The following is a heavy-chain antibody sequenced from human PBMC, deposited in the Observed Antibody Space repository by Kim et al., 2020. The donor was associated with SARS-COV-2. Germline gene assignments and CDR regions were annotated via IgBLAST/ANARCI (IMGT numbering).Heavy chain of an antibody. J-gene: IGHJ3*02. CDR1: GFTFSSYD. CDR2: IGTAGDT. V-gene: IGHV3-13*04. CDR3: ARGVTRYSSVWARGEDAFDI. Sequence: GGSLRLSCAASGFTFSSYDMHWVRQATGKGLEWVSAIGTAGDTYYPGSVKGRFTISRENAKNSLYLQMNSLRAGDTAVYYCARGVTRYSSVWARGEDAFDIWGQGTMDTDSS. D-gene: IGHD6-19*01.